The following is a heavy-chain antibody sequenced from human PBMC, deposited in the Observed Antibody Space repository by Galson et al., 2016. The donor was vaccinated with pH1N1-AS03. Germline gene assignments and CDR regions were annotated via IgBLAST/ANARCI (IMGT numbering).Heavy chain of an antibody. D-gene: IGHD2-2*01. V-gene: IGHV1-2*04. CDR3: ARDPRGPCTSTTCPTAYYFGMDV. CDR1: GYIFTGFY. Sequence: SVKVSCKASGYIFTGFYVHWVRQAPGQGLEWMGWINPNSGVTNYAQKFQAWVTMTRDTSISTAYMELYGLKSDDTAVYYCARDPRGPCTSTTCPTAYYFGMDVWGQGTTVIV. J-gene: IGHJ6*02. CDR2: INPNSGVT.